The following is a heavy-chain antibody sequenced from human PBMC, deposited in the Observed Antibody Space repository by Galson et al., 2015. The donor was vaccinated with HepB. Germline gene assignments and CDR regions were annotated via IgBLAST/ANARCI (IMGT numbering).Heavy chain of an antibody. CDR1: GFSVNNDY. CDR3: ARERGDLEGENAFDM. V-gene: IGHV3-53*04. D-gene: IGHD2-21*02. Sequence: SLRLSCAASGFSVNNDYMNWVRQPPGKGLEWASVIYRSGNTYYADSVKGRFTISRHISKNTLFLQMNSLRPEDTAVYFCARERGDLEGENAFDMWGQGTMVTVSS. J-gene: IGHJ3*02. CDR2: IYRSGNT.